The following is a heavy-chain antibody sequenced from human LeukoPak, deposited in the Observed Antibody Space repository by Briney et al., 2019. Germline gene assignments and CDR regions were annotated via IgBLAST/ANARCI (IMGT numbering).Heavy chain of an antibody. CDR1: GFTFSDYW. J-gene: IGHJ4*02. Sequence: GGSLRLSCAASGFTFSDYWMHWVRQVPGKGLAWVSRINPDGSTTVYADSVKGRFTISRDNAQNTLYLQMNSLRAEDTAVYYCARDDYWGQGTLVIVSS. CDR3: ARDDY. CDR2: INPDGSTT. V-gene: IGHV3-74*01.